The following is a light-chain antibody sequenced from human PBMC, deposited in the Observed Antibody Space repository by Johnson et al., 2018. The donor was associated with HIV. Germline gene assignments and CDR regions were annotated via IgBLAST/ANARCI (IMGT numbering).Light chain of an antibody. J-gene: IGLJ1*01. Sequence: QSVLTQPPSVSAAPGQKVTISCSGSSSNIGNNYVSWYQQLPGTAPKLLIYENNKRPSGIPDRFSGSKSGTSATLGITGLQPGDEADYYCAALDSGLTAHFVFGTGTKITVL. CDR2: ENN. CDR3: AALDSGLTAHFV. CDR1: SSNIGNNY. V-gene: IGLV1-51*02.